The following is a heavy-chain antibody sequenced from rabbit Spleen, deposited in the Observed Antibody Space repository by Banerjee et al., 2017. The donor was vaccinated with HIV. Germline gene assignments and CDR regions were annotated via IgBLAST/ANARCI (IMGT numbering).Heavy chain of an antibody. CDR3: VRDQAGDADYGPYYLNL. CDR1: GFDFSRDY. V-gene: IGHV1S7*01. D-gene: IGHD2-1*01. J-gene: IGHJ4*01. Sequence: QLVESGGGLVQPGGSLKLSCTASGFDFSRDYMNWVLHAPGKGLEWIVYIDPIFGRTYYASWVNGRFTISSHNAQTTLYLQLRSLTAADTATYFCVRDQAGDADYGPYYLNLWGQGTLVTVS. CDR2: IDPIFGRT.